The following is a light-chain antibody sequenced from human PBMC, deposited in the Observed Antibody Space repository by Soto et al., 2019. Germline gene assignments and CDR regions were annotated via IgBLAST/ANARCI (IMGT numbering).Light chain of an antibody. V-gene: IGKV1-17*01. CDR1: QGIRSD. Sequence: DIQMTQSPSSLFTSVRDRVTITCRASQGIRSDLGWYQQKSGKDPKRLIYAASSLQSGFPSRFSCSGSGTEFTLTISSLQPQDFATYYCLQHNSYSWTFGQGAKLDNK. J-gene: IGKJ1*01. CDR3: LQHNSYSWT. CDR2: AAS.